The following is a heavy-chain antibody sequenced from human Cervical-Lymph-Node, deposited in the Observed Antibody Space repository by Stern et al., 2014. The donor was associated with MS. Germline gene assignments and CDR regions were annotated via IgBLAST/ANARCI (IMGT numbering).Heavy chain of an antibody. J-gene: IGHJ5*01. D-gene: IGHD2-2*01. CDR2: ISYSGST. Sequence: QVQLQESGPGLAEPSQTLPLTCNVSGGSFNTCGYYWSWLRPHPGNGLVWIGYISYSGSTYYNPSLRGRVIISLDTSVTQFSLEVRSVTAADTAMYYCARARTTSESFDSWGQGTLVTVSS. CDR1: GGSFNTCGYY. V-gene: IGHV4-31*02. CDR3: ARARTTSESFDS.